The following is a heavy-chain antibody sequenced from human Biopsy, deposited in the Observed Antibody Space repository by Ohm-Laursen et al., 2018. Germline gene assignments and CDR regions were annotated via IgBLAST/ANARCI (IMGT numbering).Heavy chain of an antibody. V-gene: IGHV4-59*01. D-gene: IGHD3-22*01. CDR3: ARDRGYYSDRTVPGYFDL. CDR2: VYYTGST. J-gene: IGHJ2*01. Sequence: SETLSLTCPVSGGSISSDYWSWIRQPPGKGLQWIGYVYYTGSTDYNPSLQSRVTISVDTSKNHFSLRLRSVTPADTAIYYCARDRGYYSDRTVPGYFDLWGRGTLVTVSS. CDR1: GGSISSDY.